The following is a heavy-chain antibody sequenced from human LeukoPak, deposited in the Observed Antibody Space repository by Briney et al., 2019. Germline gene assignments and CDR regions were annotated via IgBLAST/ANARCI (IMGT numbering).Heavy chain of an antibody. CDR3: AREGDGQYNWFDP. Sequence: SETLSLTCDVSGGSLSGYYWSWIRQPPGKGLEWIGYIYYSGSTNYNPSLKSRVTISVDTSKNQFSLKRSSVTAADTAVYYCAREGDGQYNWFDPWGQGTLVTVSS. CDR2: IYYSGST. CDR1: GGSLSGYY. V-gene: IGHV4-59*01. J-gene: IGHJ5*02. D-gene: IGHD3-16*01.